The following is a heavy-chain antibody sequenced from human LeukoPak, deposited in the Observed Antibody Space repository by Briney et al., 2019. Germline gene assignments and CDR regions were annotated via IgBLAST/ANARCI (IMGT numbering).Heavy chain of an antibody. CDR1: GFTFSSYS. V-gene: IGHV3-21*01. CDR3: ARDNDYSNYY. CDR2: ISSRGTYI. D-gene: IGHD4-11*01. J-gene: IGHJ4*02. Sequence: GGSLRLSCAASGFTFSSYSMNWVRQAPGKGLEWVSSISSRGTYISYAASVKGRFTIYIDNTKNSMYLQMNSLRAEDTAVYYCARDNDYSNYYWGQGTLVTVSS.